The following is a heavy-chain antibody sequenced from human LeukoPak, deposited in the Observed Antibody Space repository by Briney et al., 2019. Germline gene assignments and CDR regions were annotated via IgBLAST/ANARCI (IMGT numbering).Heavy chain of an antibody. Sequence: ASVKVSCKASGYTFTSYYMHWVRQAPGQGLEWMGIINPSGGSTSYAQKFQGRVTMTRDTSINTAYMELSRLTSDDTAVYYCARDGDDNGDYVLGWFGPWGQGTLVTVSS. J-gene: IGHJ5*02. CDR2: INPSGGST. V-gene: IGHV1-46*01. CDR3: ARDGDDNGDYVLGWFGP. CDR1: GYTFTSYY. D-gene: IGHD4-17*01.